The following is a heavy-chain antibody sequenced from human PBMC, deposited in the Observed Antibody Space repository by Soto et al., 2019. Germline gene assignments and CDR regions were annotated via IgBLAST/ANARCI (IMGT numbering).Heavy chain of an antibody. J-gene: IGHJ4*02. CDR1: GSNFGSYW. CDR2: IKQDGSEK. V-gene: IGHV3-7*01. CDR3: ATYKATTGTPVRLEY. Sequence: GGSLRLSCAASGSNFGSYWMTWVRQAPGKGLEWVANIKQDGSEKYYVDSVKGRFSSSRDNAKNSLYLQMNSLRAEDTAVYYCATYKATTGTPVRLEYWGQGTLVTVSS. D-gene: IGHD1-1*01.